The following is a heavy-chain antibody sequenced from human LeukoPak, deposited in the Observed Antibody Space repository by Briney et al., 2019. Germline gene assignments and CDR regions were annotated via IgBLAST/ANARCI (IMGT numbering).Heavy chain of an antibody. CDR3: ATPIGATDWFDP. D-gene: IGHD5-12*01. CDR1: SGSISSYNYY. CDR2: VFYGGST. Sequence: SETLSLTCTVSSGSISSYNYYCAWIRQPPGKGLEWIGSVFYGGSTHYNPSLKSRVTISVDTSNNQFSLRLTSVTAADTAVYYCATPIGATDWFDPWGQGTLVTVSS. V-gene: IGHV4-39*01. J-gene: IGHJ5*02.